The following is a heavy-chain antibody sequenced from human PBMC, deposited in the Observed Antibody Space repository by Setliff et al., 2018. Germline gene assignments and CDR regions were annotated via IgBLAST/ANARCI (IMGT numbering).Heavy chain of an antibody. CDR1: GGSISSYY. CDR2: IYYSGST. V-gene: IGHV4-59*01. J-gene: IGHJ6*02. D-gene: IGHD5-18*01. Sequence: SETLSLTCTVSGGSISSYYWSWIRQPPGKGLEWIGYIYYSGSTNYNPSLKSRVTISVDTSKNQFSLKLSSVTAADTAVYYCAREHGYSYGQTYYYYGMDVWGQGTTVTVPS. CDR3: AREHGYSYGQTYYYYGMDV.